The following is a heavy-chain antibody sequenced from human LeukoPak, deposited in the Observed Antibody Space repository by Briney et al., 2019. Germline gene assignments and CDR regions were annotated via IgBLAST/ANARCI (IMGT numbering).Heavy chain of an antibody. D-gene: IGHD1-20*01. J-gene: IGHJ3*02. Sequence: CRSLRLSCAASGFTFDDYAMHLVRQAPGKGLEWVSGISWNSGSIGYADSVKGRFTISRDNSRNTLFLQMNSLRADDTAVYYCARVGYNYDLGNAFDIWGQGTVVTVSS. V-gene: IGHV3-9*01. CDR3: ARVGYNYDLGNAFDI. CDR2: ISWNSGSI. CDR1: GFTFDDYA.